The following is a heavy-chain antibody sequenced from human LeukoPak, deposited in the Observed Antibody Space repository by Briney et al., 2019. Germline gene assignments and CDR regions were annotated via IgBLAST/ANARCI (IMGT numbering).Heavy chain of an antibody. CDR3: ARESIAGAIRFDY. Sequence: GSLRLSCAASGFTFSSYWMSWVRQPPGKGLEWIGEINHSGSTNYNPSLKSRVTISVDTSKNQFSLKLSFVTAADTAVYYCARESIAGAIRFDYWGQGTLVTVSS. CDR1: GFTFSSYW. J-gene: IGHJ4*02. V-gene: IGHV4-34*01. D-gene: IGHD1-26*01. CDR2: INHSGST.